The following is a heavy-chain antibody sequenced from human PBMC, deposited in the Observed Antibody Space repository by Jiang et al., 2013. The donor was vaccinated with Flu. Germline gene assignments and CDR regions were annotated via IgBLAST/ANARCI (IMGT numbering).Heavy chain of an antibody. D-gene: IGHD1-20*01. CDR3: ARSNWDDYVFDY. CDR1: GDTVSSNSAA. CDR2: TYYKFKWNN. Sequence: PGLVKPSQTLSLTCAISGDTVSSNSAAWNWVRQSPSRGLEWLGRTYYKFKWNNDYVGSVIGRITINPDTSKNQFSLQLNFVTPEDTAVYFCARSNWDDYVFDYWGQGTLVTVSS. V-gene: IGHV6-1*01. J-gene: IGHJ4*02.